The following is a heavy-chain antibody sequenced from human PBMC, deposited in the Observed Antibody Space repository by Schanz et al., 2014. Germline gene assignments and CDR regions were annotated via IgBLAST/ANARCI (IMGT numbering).Heavy chain of an antibody. CDR2: INQSGTT. Sequence: QVQLQQWGAGLLKPSETLSLTCAVYGGSFSSNYWSWIRQPPGKGLEWIGEINQSGTTNYNPSLKSRVTMEADTTKNQISLKMRSVAAADTAVYYCAREPLSGYNWFDPWGQGSLVTVSS. J-gene: IGHJ5*02. CDR3: AREPLSGYNWFDP. D-gene: IGHD6-25*01. V-gene: IGHV4-34*02. CDR1: GGSFSSNY.